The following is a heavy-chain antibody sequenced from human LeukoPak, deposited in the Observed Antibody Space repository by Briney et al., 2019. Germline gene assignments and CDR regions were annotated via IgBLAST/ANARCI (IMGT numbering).Heavy chain of an antibody. D-gene: IGHD1-26*01. CDR3: ARDLGGATYYYYMDV. V-gene: IGHV1-46*01. CDR1: GYTFTSYY. CDR2: INPSGGST. Sequence: ASVKVSCKASGYTFTSYYMHWVRQAPGQGLEWMGIINPSGGSTSYAQKFQGRVTMTRDTATSTVYMELSSLSSEDTAVYYCARDLGGATYYYYMDVWGKGTTVTISS. J-gene: IGHJ6*03.